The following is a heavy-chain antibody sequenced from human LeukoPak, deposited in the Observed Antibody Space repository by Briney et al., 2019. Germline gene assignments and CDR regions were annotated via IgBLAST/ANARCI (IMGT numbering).Heavy chain of an antibody. V-gene: IGHV4-61*01. J-gene: IGHJ4*02. CDR2: IYYSGST. D-gene: IGHD2-2*01. Sequence: PSETLSLTCTLSRGSVSSGSYYSGWIRPPPRTGLEWVVYIYYSGSTTYNPSLKSRVTISVDTSKNQFSLKLSSVTAADTAVYYCATARSTSCYFCFDYWGQGTLVTVSS. CDR1: RGSVSSGSYY. CDR3: ATARSTSCYFCFDY.